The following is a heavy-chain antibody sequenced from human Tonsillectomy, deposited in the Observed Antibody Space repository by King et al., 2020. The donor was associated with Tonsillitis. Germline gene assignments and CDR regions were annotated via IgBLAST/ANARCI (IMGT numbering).Heavy chain of an antibody. CDR2: ISYDGGEK. D-gene: IGHD1-1*01. CDR3: ARDLMSGDWNDPLGYFDY. CDR1: GFTFSNYA. Sequence: VQLVESGGGVVQPGRSLRLSCAASGFTFSNYAMQWVRQAPGKGLEWVAIISYDGGEKYYADSVKGRFTISRDNSKNKMYVQMNSLRAEDTAVYYCARDLMSGDWNDPLGYFDYWGQGTLVTVSS. J-gene: IGHJ4*02. V-gene: IGHV3-30*04.